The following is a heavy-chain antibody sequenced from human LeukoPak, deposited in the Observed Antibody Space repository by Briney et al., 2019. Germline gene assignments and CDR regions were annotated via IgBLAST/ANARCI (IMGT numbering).Heavy chain of an antibody. V-gene: IGHV4-59*01. CDR1: GVSISSYY. Sequence: SETLSLTCGVSGVSISSYYGSWIRQPPGKGLEYIGYIYYSGSTKYNPSLKRRVTISVDPPKTQFSLQLGSVPAADTAVYYCARVWGKQLVYFDYWGQGTLVTVSS. D-gene: IGHD6-13*01. CDR3: ARVWGKQLVYFDY. J-gene: IGHJ4*02. CDR2: IYYSGST.